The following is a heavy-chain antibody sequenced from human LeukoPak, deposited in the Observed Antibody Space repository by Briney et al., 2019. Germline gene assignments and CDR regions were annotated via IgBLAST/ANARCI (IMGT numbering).Heavy chain of an antibody. Sequence: GASVKVSCKASGYTFTSYGISWVRQAPGQGLEWMGWISAYNGNTNYAQKLQGRVTMTTDTSTSTAYMELRSLRVEDTAFYYCASAHGGSGYDRPFDYWGQGTLVTVSS. CDR2: ISAYNGNT. V-gene: IGHV1-18*01. J-gene: IGHJ4*02. CDR3: ASAHGGSGYDRPFDY. D-gene: IGHD5-12*01. CDR1: GYTFTSYG.